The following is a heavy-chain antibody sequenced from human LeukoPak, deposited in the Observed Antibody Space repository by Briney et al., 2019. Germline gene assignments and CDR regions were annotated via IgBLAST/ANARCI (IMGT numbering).Heavy chain of an antibody. CDR1: GGSISSGGYY. D-gene: IGHD3-10*01. V-gene: IGHV4-31*03. CDR3: AREPHYYGSGSYLAAGYFDY. J-gene: IGHJ4*02. Sequence: ASQTLSLTCTVSGGSISSGGYYWSWIRQHPGKGLEWIGYIYYSGSTYYNPSLKSRVTISVDTSKNQFSLKLSSVTAADTAVYYCAREPHYYGSGSYLAAGYFDYWGQGTLATVSS. CDR2: IYYSGST.